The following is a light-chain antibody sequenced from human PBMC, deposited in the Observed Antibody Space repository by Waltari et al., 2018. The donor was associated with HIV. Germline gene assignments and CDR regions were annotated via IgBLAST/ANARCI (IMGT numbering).Light chain of an antibody. J-gene: IGKJ4*01. CDR1: QNINSD. Sequence: DIQLTQSPSSLSASVGDRVTLSCRTSQNINSDLNWYQQKPGKAPKLLIYAASKLQSGVPSRFSGSGSGTEFTLTISGLQPEELATYYCQESYSTPSLTFGGGTKVEIK. CDR3: QESYSTPSLT. CDR2: AAS. V-gene: IGKV1-39*01.